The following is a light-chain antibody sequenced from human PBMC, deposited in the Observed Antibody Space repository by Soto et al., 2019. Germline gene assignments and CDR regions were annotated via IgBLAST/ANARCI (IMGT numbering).Light chain of an antibody. J-gene: IGKJ4*01. CDR2: EAS. CDR1: QSVSNY. V-gene: IGKV3-11*01. Sequence: EIVLTQSPATLSLSPGERATLSCRASQSVSNYLAWYQQKPGQAPRLLIYEASNRASGMPARFSGSGSGTDSTLTISSLEPDDFAVYYCQQRSYCLSFGGGTTVQIK. CDR3: QQRSYCLS.